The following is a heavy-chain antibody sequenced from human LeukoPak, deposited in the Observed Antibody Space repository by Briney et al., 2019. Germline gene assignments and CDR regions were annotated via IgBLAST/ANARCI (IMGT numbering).Heavy chain of an antibody. CDR2: ISYDGSNK. V-gene: IGHV3-30*18. J-gene: IGHJ4*02. CDR1: GFTFSSYG. CDR3: AKDKGYGDYQLDH. Sequence: GRSLRLSCAASGFTFSSYGMHWVRQAPGKGLEWVAVISYDGSNKYYADSVKGRFTISRDNSKNTLYLQMNSLRAEDTAVYYCAKDKGYGDYQLDHWGQGTLVTVSS. D-gene: IGHD4-17*01.